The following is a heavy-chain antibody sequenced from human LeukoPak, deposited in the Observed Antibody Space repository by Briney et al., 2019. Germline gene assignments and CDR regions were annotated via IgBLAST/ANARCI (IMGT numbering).Heavy chain of an antibody. D-gene: IGHD3-10*01. CDR2: INRDGSTT. CDR3: ARDRRSGESSEIDF. CDR1: GFTFSNYW. Sequence: GGSLRLSCAASGFTFSNYWVHWVRQAPGKGLVWVSRINRDGSTTNYADSAKGRFTVSRDNAKNTLNLQMNSLRAEDTAVYYCARDRRSGESSEIDFWGQGNLVTVSS. J-gene: IGHJ4*02. V-gene: IGHV3-74*01.